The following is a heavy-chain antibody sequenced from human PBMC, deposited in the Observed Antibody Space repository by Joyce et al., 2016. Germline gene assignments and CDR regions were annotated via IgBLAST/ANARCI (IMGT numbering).Heavy chain of an antibody. CDR2: IVVTSGKT. CDR1: GFTFTSSA. D-gene: IGHD2-15*01. CDR3: AAGEGGH. Sequence: QMQLVQSGPEVKKPGTSVKVSCKASGFTFTSSAVQWVRQARGQRLEWIGWIVVTSGKTDYAHNFQERVTITRDMSTSTAYMELNSLRSEDTAVYYCAAGEGGHWGQGTLVTVSS. V-gene: IGHV1-58*01. J-gene: IGHJ4*02.